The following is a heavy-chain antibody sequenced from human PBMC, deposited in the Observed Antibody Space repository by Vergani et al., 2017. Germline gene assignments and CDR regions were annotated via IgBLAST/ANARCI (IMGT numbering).Heavy chain of an antibody. CDR3: ARAAAAVPGRFDP. D-gene: IGHD6-13*01. Sequence: QVQLVQSGAEVKKPGSSVKVSCKASGGTFSSYTISWVRQAPGQGLEWMGRIIPILGIANYAQKFQGRVTITADKSTSTAYMELSSLRSEDTGVYYFARAAAAVPGRFDPWGQGTLVTVSS. CDR2: IIPILGIA. CDR1: GGTFSSYT. V-gene: IGHV1-69*02. J-gene: IGHJ5*02.